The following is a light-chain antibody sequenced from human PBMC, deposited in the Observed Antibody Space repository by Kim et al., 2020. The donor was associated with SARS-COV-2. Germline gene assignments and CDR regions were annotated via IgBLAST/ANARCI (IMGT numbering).Light chain of an antibody. Sequence: GSPGERATRSCRASQSVSSDLAWYQQKPGQAPRLLIYGASTRAAGIPARFSGSGSGTEFTLTISSLQSEDSAVYYCQQSNNWPRTFGQGTKVDIK. V-gene: IGKV3-15*01. J-gene: IGKJ1*01. CDR3: QQSNNWPRT. CDR2: GAS. CDR1: QSVSSD.